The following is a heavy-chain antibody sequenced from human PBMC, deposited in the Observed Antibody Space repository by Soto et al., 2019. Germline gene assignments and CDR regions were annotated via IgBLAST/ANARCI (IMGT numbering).Heavy chain of an antibody. CDR3: ARSRRYGDYYYYYYGMDV. Sequence: QVQLVQSGAEVKKPGASVKVSCKASGYTFTSYAMHWVRQAPGQRLEWMGWINAGNGNTEYSQKFQGRVTITRDTSASTAYMELSSLRSEDTAVYYCARSRRYGDYYYYYYGMDVWGQGTTVTVSS. V-gene: IGHV1-3*01. CDR2: INAGNGNT. J-gene: IGHJ6*02. CDR1: GYTFTSYA. D-gene: IGHD4-17*01.